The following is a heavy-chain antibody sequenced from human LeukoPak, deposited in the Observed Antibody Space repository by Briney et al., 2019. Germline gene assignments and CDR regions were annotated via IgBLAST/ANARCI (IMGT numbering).Heavy chain of an antibody. CDR2: IYYSGTT. CDR1: GGSLSRYY. V-gene: IGHV4-59*01. D-gene: IGHD4-17*01. CDR3: ARVSPNTVTTLQYFDY. Sequence: SETLSLTCTVSGGSLSRYYWTWIRQPPGKGLEWIGYIYYSGTTDYNPSLKGRGTISIDTAMNQFSLSLTSVTAADTAVYYCARVSPNTVTTLQYFDYWGQGTLVAVSS. J-gene: IGHJ4*02.